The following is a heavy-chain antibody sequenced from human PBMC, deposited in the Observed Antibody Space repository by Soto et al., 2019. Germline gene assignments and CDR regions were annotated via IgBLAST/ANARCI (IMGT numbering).Heavy chain of an antibody. CDR1: GFTFSDYY. J-gene: IGHJ3*02. D-gene: IGHD6-13*01. Sequence: QVQLVESGGGLVKPGGSLRLSCAASGFTFSDYYMSWIRQAPGKELELVSYIRSSSSYTNYADSVKVRFTISRDNGTNSLSLQMNSLRAEDTAVYYCARDLAAAGSGDAFDICGQGTLVTVSS. CDR2: IRSSSSYT. CDR3: ARDLAAAGSGDAFDI. V-gene: IGHV3-11*06.